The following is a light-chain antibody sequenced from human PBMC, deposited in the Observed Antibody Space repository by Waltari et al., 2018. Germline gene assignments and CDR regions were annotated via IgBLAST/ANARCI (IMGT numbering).Light chain of an antibody. J-gene: IGKJ1*01. CDR2: GAF. CDR1: QSVSGH. Sequence: EIVMTQSPATLSVSPGERATLSCRASQSVSGHLAWYQQKPCQAPRLIIHGAFTRATGIPARFSGSGSGTEFSLTISSLQSEDFAIYYCQQYYDWPPWTFGQGTKVEL. CDR3: QQYYDWPPWT. V-gene: IGKV3D-15*01.